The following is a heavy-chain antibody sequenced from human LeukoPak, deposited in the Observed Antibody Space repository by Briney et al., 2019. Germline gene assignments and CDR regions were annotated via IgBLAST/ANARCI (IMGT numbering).Heavy chain of an antibody. V-gene: IGHV4-39*07. D-gene: IGHD4-17*01. CDR2: INHSGST. CDR3: ARGPYGDYPYYFDY. CDR1: GGSISSGTYY. J-gene: IGHJ4*02. Sequence: SETLSLTCTVSGGSISSGTYYWSWIRQPPGKGLEWIGEINHSGSTNYNPSLKSRVTISVDTSKNQFSLKLSSVTAADTAVYYCARGPYGDYPYYFDYWGQGTLVTVSS.